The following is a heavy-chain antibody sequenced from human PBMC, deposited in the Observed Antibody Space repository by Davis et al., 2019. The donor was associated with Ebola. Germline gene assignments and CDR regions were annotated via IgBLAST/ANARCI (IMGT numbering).Heavy chain of an antibody. CDR2: IYYSGST. CDR1: GGSISSGGYY. J-gene: IGHJ4*02. D-gene: IGHD4-23*01. CDR3: ARAGMHYGGNSDFDY. V-gene: IGHV4-31*03. Sequence: LRLSCTVSGGSISSGGYYWSWIRQHPGKGLEWIGYIYYSGSTYYNPSLKSRVTISVDTSKNQFSLKLSSVTAADTAVYYCARAGMHYGGNSDFDYWGQGTLVTVSS.